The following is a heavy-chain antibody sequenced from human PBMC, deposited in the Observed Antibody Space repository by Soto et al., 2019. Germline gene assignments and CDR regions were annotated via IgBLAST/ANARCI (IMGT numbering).Heavy chain of an antibody. CDR2: MNPNSGNT. CDR3: ARVPLDPGYYDILTGQDY. J-gene: IGHJ4*02. Sequence: VASVKVSCKASGYTFTSYDINWVRQATGQGLEWMGWMNPNSGNTGYAQKFQGRVTMTRNTSISTAYVELSSLRSEDTAVYYCARVPLDPGYYDILTGQDYWGQGTLVTVSS. D-gene: IGHD3-9*01. V-gene: IGHV1-8*01. CDR1: GYTFTSYD.